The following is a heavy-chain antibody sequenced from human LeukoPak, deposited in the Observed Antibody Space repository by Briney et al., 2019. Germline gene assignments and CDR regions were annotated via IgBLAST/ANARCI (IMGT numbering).Heavy chain of an antibody. Sequence: SQTLSLTCTVSGGSISSGDYYWSWIRQPPGKGLEWIGYIYYSGSTYYNPSLKSRVTISVDTSKNQFSLKLSSMTAADTAVYYCARGFLKAAADAFDIWGQGTMVTVSS. CDR1: GGSISSGDYY. CDR3: ARGFLKAAADAFDI. V-gene: IGHV4-30-4*01. CDR2: IYYSGST. D-gene: IGHD6-13*01. J-gene: IGHJ3*02.